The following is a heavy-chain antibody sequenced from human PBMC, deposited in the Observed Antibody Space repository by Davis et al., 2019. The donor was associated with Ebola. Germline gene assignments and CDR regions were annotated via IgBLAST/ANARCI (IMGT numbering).Heavy chain of an antibody. Sequence: ASVKVSCKASGGTFSSYAISWVRQAPGQGLEWMGWINPNSGGTNYAQKFQGRVTMTRDTSTSTVYMELSSLRSEDTAVYYCARDGYSGSSTTDDYWGQGTLVTVSS. D-gene: IGHD1-26*01. J-gene: IGHJ4*02. CDR3: ARDGYSGSSTTDDY. CDR2: INPNSGGT. CDR1: GGTFSSYA. V-gene: IGHV1-8*02.